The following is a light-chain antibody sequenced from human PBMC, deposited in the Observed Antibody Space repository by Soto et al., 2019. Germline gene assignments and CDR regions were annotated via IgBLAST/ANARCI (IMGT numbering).Light chain of an antibody. Sequence: DIPMTQSPSTLSASVGDRVTITCRASQSISSWLAWYQQKPGKAPKLLIYKASSLESGVPSRFSGSGSGTEFTLTINSLQPDDFATYYCQEYNSYSFGQGTKVEIK. V-gene: IGKV1-5*03. J-gene: IGKJ1*01. CDR2: KAS. CDR3: QEYNSYS. CDR1: QSISSW.